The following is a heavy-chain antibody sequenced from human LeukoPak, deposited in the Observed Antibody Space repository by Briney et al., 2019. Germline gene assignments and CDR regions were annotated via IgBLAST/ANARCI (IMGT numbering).Heavy chain of an antibody. CDR2: IKYDGSEK. J-gene: IGHJ4*02. CDR3: ARDIEAAGLFFDY. CDR1: GFTFSSYW. D-gene: IGHD6-13*01. V-gene: IGHV3-7*01. Sequence: GESLNISCAASGFTFSSYWMSWVRQTPGKGLEWVANIKYDGSEKDYVDSVKGRFTISRDNAKNSLYLQMNSPRAEDTAVYYCARDIEAAGLFFDYWGQGTLVTVSS.